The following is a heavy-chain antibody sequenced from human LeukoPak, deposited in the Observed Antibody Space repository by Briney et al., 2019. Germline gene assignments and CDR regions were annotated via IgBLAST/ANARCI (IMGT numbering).Heavy chain of an antibody. CDR2: ISGSGGST. CDR3: AKDWYSSGWYHYYYMDV. D-gene: IGHD6-19*01. CDR1: GFTFSSYG. J-gene: IGHJ6*03. V-gene: IGHV3-23*01. Sequence: GTLRLSCAASGFTFSSYGMSWVRQAPGKGLEWVSAISGSGGSTYYADSVKGRFTISRDNSKNTLYLQMNSLRAEDTAVYYCAKDWYSSGWYHYYYMDVWGKGTTVTISS.